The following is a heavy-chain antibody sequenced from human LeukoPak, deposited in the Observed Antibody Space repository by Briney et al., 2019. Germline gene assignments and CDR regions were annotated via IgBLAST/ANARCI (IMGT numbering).Heavy chain of an antibody. CDR3: ARRGEDYGDYGGAFDI. CDR2: IYTSGST. V-gene: IGHV4-61*02. Sequence: KPSETLSLTXTVSGGSISSGSYYWSWIRQPAGKGLEWIGRIYTSGSTNYNPSLKSRVTISVDTSKNQFSLKLSSVTAADTAVYYCARRGEDYGDYGGAFDIWGQGTMVTVSS. J-gene: IGHJ3*02. D-gene: IGHD4-17*01. CDR1: GGSISSGSYY.